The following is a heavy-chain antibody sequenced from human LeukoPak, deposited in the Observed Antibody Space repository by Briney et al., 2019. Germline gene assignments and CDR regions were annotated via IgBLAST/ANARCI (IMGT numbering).Heavy chain of an antibody. V-gene: IGHV4-4*07. Sequence: SETLSLTCTVSGGSTNNYYWSWIRQSAGKGLEWIGRIYPSGRSNYNPSLKSRVTMSVDTSKNQVSLKLTSVTAADTAVYYCARGLGAATSEALDLWGQGTMVTVSS. CDR3: ARGLGAATSEALDL. CDR2: IYPSGRS. J-gene: IGHJ3*01. CDR1: GGSTNNYY. D-gene: IGHD1-26*01.